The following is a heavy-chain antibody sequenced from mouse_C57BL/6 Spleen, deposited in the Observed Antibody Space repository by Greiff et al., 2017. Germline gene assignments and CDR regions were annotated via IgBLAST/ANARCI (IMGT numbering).Heavy chain of an antibody. V-gene: IGHV14-4*01. J-gene: IGHJ2*01. Sequence: EVQLQESGAELVRPGASVKLSCTASGFNIKDDYMHWVKQRPEQGLEWIGWIDPENGDTEYASKFQGKATITADTSSNTAYLQLSSLTSEDTAVYYCTTMTTVDRFVYWGQGTTLTVSS. CDR2: IDPENGDT. CDR3: TTMTTVDRFVY. CDR1: GFNIKDDY. D-gene: IGHD1-1*01.